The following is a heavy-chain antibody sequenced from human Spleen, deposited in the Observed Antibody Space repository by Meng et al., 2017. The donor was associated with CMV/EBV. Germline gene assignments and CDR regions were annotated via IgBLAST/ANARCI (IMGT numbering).Heavy chain of an antibody. V-gene: IGHV1-46*01. D-gene: IGHD4-11*01. CDR1: GYTFTSYY. CDR3: ARDNSNYVGRDYYFGMDV. J-gene: IGHJ6*02. CDR2: INPSGGST. Sequence: ASVKVSCKASGYTFTSYYMHWVRQAPGQGLEWMGIINPSGGSTSYAQKFQGRVTMTRDTSTSTVYMELSRLRSDDTAVYYCARDNSNYVGRDYYFGMDVWGQGTTVTVSS.